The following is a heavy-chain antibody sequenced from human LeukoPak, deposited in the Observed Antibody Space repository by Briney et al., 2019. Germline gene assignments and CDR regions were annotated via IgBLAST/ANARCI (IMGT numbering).Heavy chain of an antibody. Sequence: PSETLSLTCTVSGGSISSFHWNWLRQSPGRGLEWIGYVYGGGVTNYNPSLRFRVTMSIDTSKNKFSLNLKSVTAEDTAVYYCARSVGSNWSYFFDYWGQGTLVTVSS. CDR1: GGSISSFH. V-gene: IGHV4-59*01. D-gene: IGHD6-13*01. CDR3: ARSVGSNWSYFFDY. J-gene: IGHJ4*02. CDR2: VYGGGVT.